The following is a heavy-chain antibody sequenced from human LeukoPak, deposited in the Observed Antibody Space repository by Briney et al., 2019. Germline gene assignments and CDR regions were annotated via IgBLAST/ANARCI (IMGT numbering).Heavy chain of an antibody. D-gene: IGHD3-3*01. J-gene: IGHJ5*02. CDR2: IIPMSGTK. CDR3: ARGSNYDFWSGYSSGDFDP. CDR1: GGTFTNYA. V-gene: IGHV1-8*03. Sequence: GASVKVSCKASGGTFTNYAINWVRQAPGQGLQWMGWIIPMSGTKNYAQKFQGRVTITRNTSISTAYMELSSLRSEDTAVYYCARGSNYDFWSGYSSGDFDPWGQGTLVTVSS.